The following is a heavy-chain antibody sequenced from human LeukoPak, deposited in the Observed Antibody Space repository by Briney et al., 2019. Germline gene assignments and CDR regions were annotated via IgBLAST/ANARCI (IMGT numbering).Heavy chain of an antibody. CDR3: ARGFGGDP. CDR2: INPNSGGT. V-gene: IGHV1-2*02. D-gene: IGHD4-23*01. Sequence: ASVKVSCKASGYTFTAYYLHWVRQAPGQGLEWMGWINPNSGGTNYAQSFQGRVSMTRETSISTAYMELSRLTSDDTALYYCARGFGGDPWGQGTLVTVSS. CDR1: GYTFTAYY. J-gene: IGHJ5*02.